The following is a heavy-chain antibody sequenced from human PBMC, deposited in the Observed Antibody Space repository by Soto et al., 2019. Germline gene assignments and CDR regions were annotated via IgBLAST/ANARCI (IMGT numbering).Heavy chain of an antibody. J-gene: IGHJ5*02. Sequence: SETLSLTCTVSGGSISSGGYYWSWIRQHPGKGLEWIGYIYYSGSTYYNPSLKSRVTISVDTSKNQFSLKLSSVTAADTAVYYCARAPSYYYDSTYWFDPWGQGTLVTVS. CDR3: ARAPSYYYDSTYWFDP. CDR1: GGSISSGGYY. CDR2: IYYSGST. V-gene: IGHV4-31*03. D-gene: IGHD3-22*01.